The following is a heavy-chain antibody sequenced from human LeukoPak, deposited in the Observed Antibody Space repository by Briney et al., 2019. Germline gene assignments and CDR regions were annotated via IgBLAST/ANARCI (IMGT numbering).Heavy chain of an antibody. V-gene: IGHV4-30-2*01. CDR2: IYHSGST. CDR3: ARGLYYYDSNAFDI. J-gene: IGHJ3*02. D-gene: IGHD3-22*01. CDR1: GFTFSSYW. Sequence: LRLSCAASGFTFSSYWMSWIRQPPGKGLEWIGYIYHSGSTYYNPSLKSRVTISVDRSKNQFSLKLSSVTAADTAVYYCARGLYYYDSNAFDIWGQGTMVTVSS.